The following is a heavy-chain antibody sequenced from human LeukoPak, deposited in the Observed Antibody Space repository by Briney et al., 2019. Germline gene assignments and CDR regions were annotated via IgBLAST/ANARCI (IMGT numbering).Heavy chain of an antibody. J-gene: IGHJ5*02. CDR2: ISSSSSYI. CDR1: GFTFSSYS. D-gene: IGHD2-2*01. CDR3: ARDGVSAKYCSSTSCYEDDNWFDP. Sequence: GGSLRLSCAASGFTFSSYSTNWVRQAPGKGLEWVSSISSSSSYIYYADSVKGRFTISRDNAKNSLYLQMNSLRAEDTAVYYCARDGVSAKYCSSTSCYEDDNWFDPWGQGTLVTVSS. V-gene: IGHV3-21*01.